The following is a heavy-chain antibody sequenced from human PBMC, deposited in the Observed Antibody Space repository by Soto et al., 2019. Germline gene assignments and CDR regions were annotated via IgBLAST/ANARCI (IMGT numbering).Heavy chain of an antibody. Sequence: QVQLQQWGAGLLKPSETLSLTCAVYGGFVSSGSYYWSWIRQPPGKGLEWIGEMSHSGGTHFNPTHKRRVTKSVDTSKNQFSLKMSSVTAADTALYYCARVERGTATTVVDAFDIWGPGTMVTVSS. D-gene: IGHD1-1*01. CDR1: GGFVSSGSYY. V-gene: IGHV4-34*01. CDR3: ARVERGTATTVVDAFDI. J-gene: IGHJ3*02. CDR2: MSHSGGT.